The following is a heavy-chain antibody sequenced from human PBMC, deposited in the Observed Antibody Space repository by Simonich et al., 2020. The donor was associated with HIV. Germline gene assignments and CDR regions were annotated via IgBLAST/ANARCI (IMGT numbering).Heavy chain of an antibody. CDR1: GFTFDDYA. D-gene: IGHD6-13*01. Sequence: EVQLVESGGGLVQPGRSLRLSCAASGFTFDDYAMHWVRQAPGKGLVWVSGISWNSGSIGYADSVKGRFTISRDNAKNSLYLQMNSLRAEDTALYYCAKAFSSSWYGDAFDIWGQGTMVTVSS. V-gene: IGHV3-9*01. CDR2: ISWNSGSI. CDR3: AKAFSSSWYGDAFDI. J-gene: IGHJ3*02.